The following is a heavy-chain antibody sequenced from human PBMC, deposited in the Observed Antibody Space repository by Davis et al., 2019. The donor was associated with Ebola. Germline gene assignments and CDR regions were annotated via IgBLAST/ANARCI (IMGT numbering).Heavy chain of an antibody. CDR2: IWYDGSNK. V-gene: IGHV3-33*06. CDR1: GFTFSSYG. D-gene: IGHD2-8*02. CDR3: AKTYGYCTGGVCYLRYYYYYGMDV. J-gene: IGHJ6*02. Sequence: GESLKISCAASGFTFSSYGMHWVRQAPGKGLEWVAVIWYDGSNKYYADSVKGRFTISRDNSKNTLYLQMNSLRAEDTAVYYCAKTYGYCTGGVCYLRYYYYYGMDVWGQGTTVTVSS.